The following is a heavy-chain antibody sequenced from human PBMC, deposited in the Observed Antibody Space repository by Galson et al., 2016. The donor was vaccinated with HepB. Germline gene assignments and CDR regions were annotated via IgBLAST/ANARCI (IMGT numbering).Heavy chain of an antibody. V-gene: IGHV3-33*01. Sequence: SLRLSCAASGFTFSNYGMHWVRQAPGKGLEWVALIWYDGSKKYYAESVKGRLTISRDNSKNTLDLQMNSLRAEDTAVYYCARDGIPSPQDIGGRLPPPYYDCMYVWGQGTAVTVSS. CDR1: GFTFSNYG. D-gene: IGHD6-6*01. CDR2: IWYDGSKK. CDR3: ARDGIPSPQDIGGRLPPPYYDCMYV. J-gene: IGHJ6*02.